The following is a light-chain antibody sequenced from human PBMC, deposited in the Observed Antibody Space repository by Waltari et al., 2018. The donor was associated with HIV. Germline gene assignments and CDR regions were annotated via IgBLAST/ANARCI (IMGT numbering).Light chain of an antibody. J-gene: IGKJ2*01. CDR3: QQRLVWPHT. CDR2: DAS. Sequence: EIVLTQSPDTLSLSPGERASLSCRASQNVDNYLAWYQHKPGQAPRLLIYDASTRAADISRNVSGSGSGTEFTLTITSLRLEDFAVYYCQQRLVWPHTFGPGTKLQIK. CDR1: QNVDNY. V-gene: IGKV3-11*01.